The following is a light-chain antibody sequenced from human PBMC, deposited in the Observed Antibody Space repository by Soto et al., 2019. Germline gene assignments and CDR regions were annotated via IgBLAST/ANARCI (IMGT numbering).Light chain of an antibody. Sequence: EIVMTQSPATLSVSPGERATLYCKASQRISSNLAWYQQKPGQPPRHLIYGASTRASGIPARFSGSGSGTEFTLTISGLQSEDFALYYCQQYNIWPPYTFGQGTKLEIK. CDR1: QRISSN. J-gene: IGKJ2*01. CDR2: GAS. CDR3: QQYNIWPPYT. V-gene: IGKV3-15*01.